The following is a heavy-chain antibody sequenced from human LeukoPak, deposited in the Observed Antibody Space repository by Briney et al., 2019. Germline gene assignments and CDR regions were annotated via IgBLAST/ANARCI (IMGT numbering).Heavy chain of an antibody. D-gene: IGHD3-22*01. V-gene: IGHV1-8*02. CDR3: ARVSPYYYDSSGMDV. J-gene: IGHJ6*02. CDR2: MNPNSGNT. Sequence: ASVKVSCKASGYTFTGYYMHWVRQAPGQGLEWMGWMNPNSGNTGYAQKFQGRVTMTRNTSISTAYMELSSLRSEDTAVYYCARVSPYYYDSSGMDVWGQGTTVTVSS. CDR1: GYTFTGYY.